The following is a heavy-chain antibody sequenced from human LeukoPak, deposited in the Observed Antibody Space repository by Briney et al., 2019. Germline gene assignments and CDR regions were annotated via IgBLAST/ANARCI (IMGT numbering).Heavy chain of an antibody. V-gene: IGHV3-23*01. D-gene: IGHD2-8*01. CDR3: ARAPGVRYYYYMDV. CDR2: ISGSGGST. J-gene: IGHJ6*03. CDR1: GFTFSSYA. Sequence: GGSLRLSCAASGFTFSSYAMSWVRQAPGKGLEWVSAISGSGGSTYYADSVKGRFTISRDNAKNFLYLQMNSLRAEDTALYYCARAPGVRYYYYMDVWGKGTTVTVSS.